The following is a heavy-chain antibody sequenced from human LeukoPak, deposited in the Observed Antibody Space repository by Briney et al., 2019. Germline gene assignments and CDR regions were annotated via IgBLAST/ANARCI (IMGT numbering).Heavy chain of an antibody. V-gene: IGHV4-4*07. CDR1: GDSITGYY. D-gene: IGHD3-22*01. CDR2: IYTSGST. CDR3: ARNDSSGYFDY. Sequence: SETLSLTCTVSGDSITGYYWSWIRQPAGKGLEWIGRIYTSGSTNYNPSLKSRVTMSVDTSKNQFSLRLSSVTAADTAVYYCARNDSSGYFDYWGQGTLVTVSS. J-gene: IGHJ4*02.